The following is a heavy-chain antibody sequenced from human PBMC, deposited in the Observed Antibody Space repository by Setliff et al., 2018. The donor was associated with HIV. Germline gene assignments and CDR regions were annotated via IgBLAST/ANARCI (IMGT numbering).Heavy chain of an antibody. J-gene: IGHJ6*02. CDR2: VLYDGSST. D-gene: IGHD3-10*01. Sequence: PGGSLRLSCAASGFTFSSYGMHWVRQTPGKGLEWVAVVLYDGSSTSYADSVKGRFTISRDNAKNSLFLQMNSLRADDTAVYYCARRETGVLYFGTFYYNGMDVWGQGTTVTVSS. V-gene: IGHV3-30*12. CDR1: GFTFSSYG. CDR3: ARRETGVLYFGTFYYNGMDV.